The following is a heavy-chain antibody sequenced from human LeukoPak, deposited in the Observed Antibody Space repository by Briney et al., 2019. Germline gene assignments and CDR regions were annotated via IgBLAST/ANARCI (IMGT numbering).Heavy chain of an antibody. CDR2: ISYDGSNK. J-gene: IGHJ5*02. D-gene: IGHD3-22*01. CDR3: AKDGHDSSGYYLYNWFDP. Sequence: PGGSLRLSCAASGFTFSSYAMHWVRQAPGKGLEWVAVISYDGSNKYYADSVKGRFTISRDNSKNTLYLQMNSLRAEDTALYYCAKDGHDSSGYYLYNWFDPWGQGTLVTVSS. V-gene: IGHV3-30-3*01. CDR1: GFTFSSYA.